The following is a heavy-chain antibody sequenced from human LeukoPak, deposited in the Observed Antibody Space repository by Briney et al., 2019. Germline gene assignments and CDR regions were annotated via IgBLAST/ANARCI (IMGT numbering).Heavy chain of an antibody. J-gene: IGHJ6*03. CDR1: GGTFSSYA. D-gene: IGHD3-10*01. CDR3: ASTMVRGVAYYYMDV. V-gene: IGHV1-69*13. Sequence: ASVKVSCKASGGTFSSYAISWVRQAPGQGLEWMGGIIPIFGTANYAQKFQGRVTITADESTSTAYMELSSLRSEDTAVYYCASTMVRGVAYYYMDVWGKGTTVTVSS. CDR2: IIPIFGTA.